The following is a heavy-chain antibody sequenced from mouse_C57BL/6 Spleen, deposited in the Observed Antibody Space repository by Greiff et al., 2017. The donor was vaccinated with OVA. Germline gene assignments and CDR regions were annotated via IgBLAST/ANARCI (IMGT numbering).Heavy chain of an antibody. CDR3: ARHPLYYGNLYAMDY. Sequence: QVQLKESGAELVKPGASVKLSCKASGYTFTEYPLHWVKQRSGQGLEWIGWFYPGSGSIKYNEKFKDKATLTADKSSSTVYMELSRLPSEYSAVYFCARHPLYYGNLYAMDYWGQGTSVTVSS. CDR2: FYPGSGSI. J-gene: IGHJ4*01. V-gene: IGHV1-62-2*01. CDR1: GYTFTEYP. D-gene: IGHD2-1*01.